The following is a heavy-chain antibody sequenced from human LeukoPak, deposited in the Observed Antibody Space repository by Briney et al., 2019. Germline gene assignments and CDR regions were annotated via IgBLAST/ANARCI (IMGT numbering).Heavy chain of an antibody. CDR3: AKEGDGVDP. CDR1: GYTFTGYY. J-gene: IGHJ5*02. V-gene: IGHV1-2*02. CDR2: INPNSGAT. Sequence: ASVKVSCKASGYTFTGYYMHWVRQAPGQGLEWTGWINPNSGATNYAQNFRGRVTMTRDTSINTAYMELSRLTSDDTAFYYCAKEGDGVDPWGQGTLVTVSS. D-gene: IGHD3-16*01.